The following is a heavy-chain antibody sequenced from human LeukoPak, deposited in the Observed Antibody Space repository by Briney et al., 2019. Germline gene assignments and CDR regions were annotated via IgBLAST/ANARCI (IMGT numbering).Heavy chain of an antibody. Sequence: GGSLRLSCAASGFTFSSYSMNWVRQAPGKGLEWASSISSSSSYIYYADSVKGRFTISRDNAKNSLYLQMNSLRAEDTAVYYCARVEIAAAGTIDYWGQGTLVTVSS. D-gene: IGHD6-13*01. CDR2: ISSSSSYI. J-gene: IGHJ4*02. CDR3: ARVEIAAAGTIDY. CDR1: GFTFSSYS. V-gene: IGHV3-21*01.